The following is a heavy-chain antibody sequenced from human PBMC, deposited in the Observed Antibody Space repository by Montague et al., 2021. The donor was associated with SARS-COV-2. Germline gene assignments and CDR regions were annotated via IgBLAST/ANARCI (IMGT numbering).Heavy chain of an antibody. V-gene: IGHV4-59*01. CDR2: ISDSGST. Sequence: SETLFLTCSVSGASITSYYWNWIRQPPGKGLEWIGYISDSGSTNYSPSLKSRVTMSVDTSKNQMSLKSTSVTAADTAVYYCARGCLSYFGAGSHCYGMDVWGQGTTVTVSS. J-gene: IGHJ6*02. D-gene: IGHD3-10*01. CDR3: ARGCLSYFGAGSHCYGMDV. CDR1: GASITSYY.